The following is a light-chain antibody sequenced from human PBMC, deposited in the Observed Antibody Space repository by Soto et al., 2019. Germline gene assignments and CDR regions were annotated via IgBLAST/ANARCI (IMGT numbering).Light chain of an antibody. V-gene: IGLV2-8*01. Sequence: QSVLTQPPSASGSPGQSVTISCTGTSSDVGGYNYVSWYQQHPGKAPKLMIYDVSKRPSGVPDRFSGSKSGNTASLTVSGLQVQDEADYYSISYAGSNPVVFGGGTKLTVL. CDR2: DVS. CDR3: ISYAGSNPVV. J-gene: IGLJ2*01. CDR1: SSDVGGYNY.